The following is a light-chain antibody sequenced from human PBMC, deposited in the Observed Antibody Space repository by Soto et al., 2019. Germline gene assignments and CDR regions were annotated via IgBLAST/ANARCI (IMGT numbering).Light chain of an antibody. CDR2: GNS. Sequence: QSALTQPRSVSGSPGQSVTISCSGASSDVGGYKYVSWFQLHPGEAPKLIIYGNSNRPSGVPDRFSGSKSGTSASLAITGLQAEDEADYYCQSYDSSLSGYVFGTGTKLTVL. V-gene: IGLV2-11*01. CDR3: QSYDSSLSGYV. CDR1: SSDVGGYKY. J-gene: IGLJ1*01.